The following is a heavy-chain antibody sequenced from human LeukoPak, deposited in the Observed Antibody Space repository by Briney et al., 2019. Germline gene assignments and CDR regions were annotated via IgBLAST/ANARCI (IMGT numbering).Heavy chain of an antibody. CDR1: GFTVSSNY. J-gene: IGHJ4*02. V-gene: IGHV3-66*01. Sequence: TGGSLRLSCAASGFTVSSNYMSWVRQAPGKGLEWVSVIYSGGSTYYADSVKGRFTISRDNSKNTLYLQMNSLKTEDTAVYYCTTVGGWYVIDYWGQGTLVTVSS. CDR2: IYSGGST. D-gene: IGHD6-19*01. CDR3: TTVGGWYVIDY.